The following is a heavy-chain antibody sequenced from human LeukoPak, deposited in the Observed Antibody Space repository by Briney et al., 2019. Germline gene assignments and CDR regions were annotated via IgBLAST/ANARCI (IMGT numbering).Heavy chain of an antibody. CDR1: GYAFINYG. Sequence: ASVNVSCKASGYAFINYGISWVRQAPGQGVEWMGWRSIYNGNTDYKLQGRVTMTTDTSTSTAYMEVRSLRSDDTAVYYCARGGPFPSGSSSREYYLDYWGQGTLVTVSS. J-gene: IGHJ4*02. CDR3: ARGGPFPSGSSSREYYLDY. CDR2: RSIYNGNT. V-gene: IGHV1-18*01. D-gene: IGHD6-6*01.